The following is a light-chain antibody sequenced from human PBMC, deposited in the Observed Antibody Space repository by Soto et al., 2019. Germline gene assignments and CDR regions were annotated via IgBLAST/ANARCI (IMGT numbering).Light chain of an antibody. Sequence: EIVMTQSPATLSVSPGERATLSCRASQSISSNLAWYQQKPGQAPRLLIYGASTRATGIPARCSGSGSGTEFTRTISSLQSEDFAVYYCQEYSIWPYTFGQGTKLEIK. CDR2: GAS. J-gene: IGKJ2*01. CDR3: QEYSIWPYT. CDR1: QSISSN. V-gene: IGKV3-15*01.